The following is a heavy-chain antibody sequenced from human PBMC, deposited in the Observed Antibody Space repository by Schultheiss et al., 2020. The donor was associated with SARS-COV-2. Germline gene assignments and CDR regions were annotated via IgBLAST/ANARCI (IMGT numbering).Heavy chain of an antibody. CDR2: ISSSGSTI. Sequence: GGSLRLSCAASGFTFSDYYMSWIRQAPGKGLEWVSYISSSGSTIYYADSVKGRFTISRDNSKNTLYLQMNSLRAEDTAVYYCAKGRATAMVTNWYFDLWGRGTLVTVSS. V-gene: IGHV3-11*01. CDR1: GFTFSDYY. J-gene: IGHJ2*01. D-gene: IGHD5-18*01. CDR3: AKGRATAMVTNWYFDL.